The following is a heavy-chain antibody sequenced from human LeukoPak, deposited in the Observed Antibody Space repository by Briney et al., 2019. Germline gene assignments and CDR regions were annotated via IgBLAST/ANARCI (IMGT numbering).Heavy chain of an antibody. V-gene: IGHV4-59*01. CDR1: GGSLSNYY. D-gene: IGHD3-16*01. Sequence: SETLSLTCSVSGGSLSNYYWNWVRQGPGKGLEWIGFIYYSERATYNTSLKRRVTISINTSKNQFSLKLTSVTTAYTAVYYCARGDLALSGTREYYYYYGIDVWGQGTTVTVSS. CDR2: IYYSERA. CDR3: ARGDLALSGTREYYYYYGIDV. J-gene: IGHJ6*02.